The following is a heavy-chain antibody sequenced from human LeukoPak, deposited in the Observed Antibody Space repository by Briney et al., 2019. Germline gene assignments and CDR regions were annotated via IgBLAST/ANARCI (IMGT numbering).Heavy chain of an antibody. J-gene: IGHJ6*03. CDR3: ARGQRAHVEWSYYMDV. Sequence: GGSLRLSCAASGFTFSSYAMHWVRQAPGKGLEWMSVISYDGSNKYFADSVKGRFTISRDNSKNTLYLQMNSLRGEDTAVYYCARGQRAHVEWSYYMDVWGKGTTVTVSS. CDR1: GFTFSSYA. D-gene: IGHD3-3*01. V-gene: IGHV3-30*04. CDR2: ISYDGSNK.